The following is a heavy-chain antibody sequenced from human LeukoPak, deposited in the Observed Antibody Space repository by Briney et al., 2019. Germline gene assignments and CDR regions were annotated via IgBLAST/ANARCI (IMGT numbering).Heavy chain of an antibody. CDR1: GGTFSSYT. CDR2: IIPILGIA. CDR3: ASRGYSYGTNWFDP. D-gene: IGHD5-18*01. J-gene: IGHJ5*02. V-gene: IGHV1-69*10. Sequence: SVKVSCKASGGTFSSYTISWVRQAPGQGLEWMGGIIPILGIANYAQKFQGRVTITADKSTSTAYMELSSLRSEDTAVYYCASRGYSYGTNWFDPWGQGTLVTVSS.